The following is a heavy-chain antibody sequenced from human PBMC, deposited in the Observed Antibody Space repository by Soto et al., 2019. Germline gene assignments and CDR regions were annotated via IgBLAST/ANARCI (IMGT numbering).Heavy chain of an antibody. J-gene: IGHJ2*01. V-gene: IGHV4-28*01. CDR2: IYYSGDT. CDR3: ARTSYYDSSGYSSNWYFDL. Sequence: QVQLQESGPGLVKPSDTLSLTCAVSGYSISSSNWWGWIRQPPGKGLEWIGYIYYSGDTFYNPSLKSRVTMSVDTSKNQFSLKLSSVPAVDTAVYYCARTSYYDSSGYSSNWYFDLWGRGTLVTVSS. CDR1: GYSISSSNW. D-gene: IGHD3-22*01.